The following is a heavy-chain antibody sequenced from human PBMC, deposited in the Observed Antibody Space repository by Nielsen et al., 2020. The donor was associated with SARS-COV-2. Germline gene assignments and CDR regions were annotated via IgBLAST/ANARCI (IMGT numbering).Heavy chain of an antibody. D-gene: IGHD4-11*01. CDR1: GDSISSSSYY. V-gene: IGHV4-39*07. CDR3: ARITWGVTSDYNYFDD. J-gene: IGHJ4*02. Sequence: SETLSLTCTVSGDSISSSSYYWAWIRQPPGKGLEWIGSIYYSGSTYYNTSLKSRVTISEDTSKNQFSLKLTSVTAADTAVYYCARITWGVTSDYNYFDDWGQGTLVTVSS. CDR2: IYYSGST.